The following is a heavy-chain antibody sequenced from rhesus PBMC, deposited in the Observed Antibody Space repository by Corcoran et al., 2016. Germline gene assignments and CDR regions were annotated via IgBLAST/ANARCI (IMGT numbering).Heavy chain of an antibody. CDR2: ISGCGGST. D-gene: IGHD3-16*01. CDR1: GGSISSNY. J-gene: IGHJ4*01. Sequence: QLQLQESGPGLVKPSETLSLTCAVSGGSISSNYWSWIRQPPGKGLAWIGRISGCGGSTDYNPSLKGLVTISTDTSKNQFSLKLSSVTAEDTAVYYCARDLTIVVVFEGFYYWGQGVLVTVSS. CDR3: ARDLTIVVVFEGFYY. V-gene: IGHV4-173*01.